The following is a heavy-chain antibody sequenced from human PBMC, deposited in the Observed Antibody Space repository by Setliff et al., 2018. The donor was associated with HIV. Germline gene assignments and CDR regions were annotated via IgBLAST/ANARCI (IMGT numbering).Heavy chain of an antibody. Sequence: ASVKVSCKTSGYTFTGYYMHWVRQAPGQGLEWMGWINPKSGGTKYAQKFQARVTMTRDTSISTAYMELTSLRSEDTAMYYCAPVSSGWFDPWGQGTLVTVSS. D-gene: IGHD2-2*01. CDR3: APVSSGWFDP. V-gene: IGHV1-2*02. CDR2: INPKSGGT. CDR1: GYTFTGYY. J-gene: IGHJ5*02.